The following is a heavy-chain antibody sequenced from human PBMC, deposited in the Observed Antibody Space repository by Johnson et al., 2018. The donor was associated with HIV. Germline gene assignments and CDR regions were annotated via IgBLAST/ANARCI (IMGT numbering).Heavy chain of an antibody. Sequence: VQLVESGGGLVQPGRSLRLSCAASGFRFDDYAMHWVRQAPGKGLEWVSGISWNSGSIGYPGSVKGRFTISRENAKNSLYLQMNSLRAEDTAVYYCAKEPRPAFDIWGQGTMVTVSS. CDR2: ISWNSGSI. CDR1: GFRFDDYA. CDR3: AKEPRPAFDI. V-gene: IGHV3-9*01. J-gene: IGHJ3*02.